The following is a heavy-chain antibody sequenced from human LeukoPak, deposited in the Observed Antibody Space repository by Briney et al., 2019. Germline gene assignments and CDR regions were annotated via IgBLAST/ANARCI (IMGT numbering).Heavy chain of an antibody. D-gene: IGHD3-10*01. J-gene: IGHJ4*02. CDR1: GFTFDDYA. CDR2: ISWNSGSI. Sequence: GGSLRLSCAASGFTFDDYAMHWVRQAPGKGLEWVSGISWNSGSIGYADSVKGRFTISRDNAKNSLYLQMNSLRAEDMALYYCARSPPLYYYGSGSGYYFDYWGQGTLVTVSS. V-gene: IGHV3-9*03. CDR3: ARSPPLYYYGSGSGYYFDY.